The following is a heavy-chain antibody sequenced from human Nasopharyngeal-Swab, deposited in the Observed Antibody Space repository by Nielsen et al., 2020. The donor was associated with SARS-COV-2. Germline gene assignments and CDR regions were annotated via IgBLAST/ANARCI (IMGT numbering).Heavy chain of an antibody. V-gene: IGHV4-4*07. Sequence: SETLSLTCTVSNGSINSYYWSWIRQPAGKGLGWIGRMYTSGRPNYNPALKSRVAISIDTSKNQFSLRLSSVTAADTAVYYCAREDRWTLTSFYYALDVWGQGTTVTVSS. CDR1: NGSINSYY. CDR3: AREDRWTLTSFYYALDV. J-gene: IGHJ6*02. D-gene: IGHD3-9*01. CDR2: MYTSGRP.